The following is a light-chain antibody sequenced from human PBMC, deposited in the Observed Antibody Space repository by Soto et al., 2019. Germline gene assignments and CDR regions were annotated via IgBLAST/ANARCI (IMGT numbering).Light chain of an antibody. CDR1: QSISRW. CDR3: QQYDSYPT. V-gene: IGKV1-5*01. J-gene: IGKJ2*01. Sequence: DIQMTQSPSTLSASVGDRVTITYRASQSISRWLDWYQQKPGKAPKLLIYDASSLESGVPSRFSGSGSGTEFTLTISSLQPDDFATYYCQQYDSYPTFGQGTKLEIK. CDR2: DAS.